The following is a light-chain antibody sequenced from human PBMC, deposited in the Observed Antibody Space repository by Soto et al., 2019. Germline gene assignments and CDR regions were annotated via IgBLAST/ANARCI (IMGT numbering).Light chain of an antibody. J-gene: IGKJ1*01. CDR1: QSVSDNY. Sequence: EIVLTQSPGTLSLSPGERAILSCRASQSVSDNYLAWYQQKPGRAPRLLIYGSSSRATGIPDRFSGSGSGTDFTLTISRLGPEDFAVYYCQQYGTPPWTLGRGTKVDIK. CDR2: GSS. CDR3: QQYGTPPWT. V-gene: IGKV3-20*01.